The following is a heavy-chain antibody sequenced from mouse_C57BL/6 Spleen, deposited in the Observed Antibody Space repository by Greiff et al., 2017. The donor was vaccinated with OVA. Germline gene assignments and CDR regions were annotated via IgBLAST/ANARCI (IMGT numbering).Heavy chain of an antibody. CDR1: GYTFTDYY. V-gene: IGHV1-19*01. J-gene: IGHJ4*01. CDR2: INPYNGGT. D-gene: IGHD1-1*01. Sequence: VQLKQSGPVLVKPGASVKISCKASGYTFTDYYMNWVKQSHGKSLEWIGVINPYNGGTSYNQKFKGKATLTVDKSSSTAYMELNSLTSEDSAVYYCARYNYGSSYDYAMDYWGQGTSVTVSS. CDR3: ARYNYGSSYDYAMDY.